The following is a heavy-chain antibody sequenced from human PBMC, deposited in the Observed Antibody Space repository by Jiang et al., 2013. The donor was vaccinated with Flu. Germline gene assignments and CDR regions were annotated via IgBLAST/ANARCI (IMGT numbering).Heavy chain of an antibody. J-gene: IGHJ4*02. CDR2: IYYSGST. CDR1: GGSISSVVTT. D-gene: IGHD5-24*01. Sequence: VSGGSISSVVTTELDPPAPRKGLEWIGYIYYSGSTYYNPSLKSRVTISVDTSKNQFSLKLSSVTAADTAVYYCARERTLNGYNRGRIDYWGQGTLVTVSS. CDR3: ARERTLNGYNRGRIDY. V-gene: IGHV4-31*02.